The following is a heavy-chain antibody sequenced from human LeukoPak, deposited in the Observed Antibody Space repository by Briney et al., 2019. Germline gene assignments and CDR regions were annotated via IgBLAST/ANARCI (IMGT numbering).Heavy chain of an antibody. CDR1: GGSISSSSYY. Sequence: PSETLSLTCTVSGGSISSSSYYWGWIRQPPGKGLEWIGSIYYSGSTYYNPSLKSRVTISVDTSKNQFSLKLSSVTAADTAVYYCARDPRGERAGSSSYYYYYGMDVWGQGTTVTVSS. J-gene: IGHJ6*02. CDR2: IYYSGST. CDR3: ARDPRGERAGSSSYYYYYGMDV. V-gene: IGHV4-39*02. D-gene: IGHD2-2*01.